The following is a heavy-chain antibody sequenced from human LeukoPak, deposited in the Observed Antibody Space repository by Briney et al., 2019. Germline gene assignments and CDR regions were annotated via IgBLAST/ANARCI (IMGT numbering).Heavy chain of an antibody. CDR1: GFTFSSYA. Sequence: PGGSLRLSCAASGFTFSSYAMHWVRQAPGKGLEWVAVISYDGSNRYYADSVKGRFTISRDNSKNTLYLQMNSLRAEDTAVYYCTTASETPYYYDSSGYQYYFDYWGQGTLVTVSS. CDR3: TTASETPYYYDSSGYQYYFDY. D-gene: IGHD3-22*01. J-gene: IGHJ4*02. V-gene: IGHV3-30-3*01. CDR2: ISYDGSNR.